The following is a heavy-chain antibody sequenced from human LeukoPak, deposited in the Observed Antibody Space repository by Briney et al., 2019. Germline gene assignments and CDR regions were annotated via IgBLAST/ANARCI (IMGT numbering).Heavy chain of an antibody. D-gene: IGHD6-13*01. CDR1: GGSISSYY. V-gene: IGHV4-59*01. CDR2: IYYSGST. Sequence: SETLSLTCTVSGGSISSYYWSWIRQPPGKGLEWIGYIYYSGSTSYNPSLKSRVTISVDTSKDQFSLKLSSVTAADTAVYYCARVAPTYSSSWYAEDYYYYGMDVWGQGTTVTVSS. CDR3: ARVAPTYSSSWYAEDYYYYGMDV. J-gene: IGHJ6*02.